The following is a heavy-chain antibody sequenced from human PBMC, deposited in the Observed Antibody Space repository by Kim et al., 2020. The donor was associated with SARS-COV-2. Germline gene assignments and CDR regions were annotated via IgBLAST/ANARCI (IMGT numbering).Heavy chain of an antibody. D-gene: IGHD2-21*01. V-gene: IGHV3-53*01. CDR2: IYSGGST. J-gene: IGHJ3*02. CDR1: GFTVSSNY. Sequence: GGSLRLSCAASGFTVSSNYMSWVRQAPGKGLEWVSVIYSGGSTYYADSVKGRFTISRDNSKNTLYLQMNSLRAEDTAVYYCARADLWINAFDIWGQGTMVTVSS. CDR3: ARADLWINAFDI.